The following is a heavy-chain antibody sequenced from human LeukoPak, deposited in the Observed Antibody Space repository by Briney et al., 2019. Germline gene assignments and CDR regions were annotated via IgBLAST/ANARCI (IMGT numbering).Heavy chain of an antibody. CDR2: IYYSGST. D-gene: IGHD3-10*01. V-gene: IGHV4-59*01. CDR3: ARYGSGQPHDVCRFDP. CDR1: GGSISSYY. J-gene: IGHJ5*02. Sequence: SETLSLTCTVSGGSISSYYWSWIRQPPGKGLEWIGYIYYSGSTNYNPSLKSRVTISVDTSKNQFSLKLSSVTAADTAVYYCARYGSGQPHDVCRFDPWGQGTLVTVSS.